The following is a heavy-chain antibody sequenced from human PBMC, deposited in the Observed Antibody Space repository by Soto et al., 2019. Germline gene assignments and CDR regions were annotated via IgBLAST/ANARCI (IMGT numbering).Heavy chain of an antibody. D-gene: IGHD3-22*01. V-gene: IGHV3-33*01. J-gene: IGHJ4*02. CDR3: AREDYYYDSSGYSYYLDY. CDR1: GFTFSSYG. Sequence: QVQLVESGGGVVQPGRSLRLSCAASGFTFSSYGMHWVRQAPGKGLEWVAVIWYDGSNKYYADSVKGRFTISRDNSKNTLYLQMNSLRAEDTAVYYCAREDYYYDSSGYSYYLDYWGQGPLVTVS. CDR2: IWYDGSNK.